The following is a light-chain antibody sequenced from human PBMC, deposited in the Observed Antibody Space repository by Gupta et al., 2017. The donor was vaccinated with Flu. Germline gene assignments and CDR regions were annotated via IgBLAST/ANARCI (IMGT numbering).Light chain of an antibody. CDR3: QQYDNLPPYS. CDR1: QDISNY. Sequence: DIQRSQSPSSLSASVGDRVTITCQASQDISNYLNWYQQKPGKAPKLLIYDASNLETGVPSRFSGSGSGTDFTFPISSLQPEDIATYYCQQYDNLPPYSGGKGTKLEIK. J-gene: IGKJ2*03. CDR2: DAS. V-gene: IGKV1-33*01.